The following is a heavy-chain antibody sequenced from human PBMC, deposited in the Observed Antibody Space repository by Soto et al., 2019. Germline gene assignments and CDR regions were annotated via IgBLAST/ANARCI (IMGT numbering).Heavy chain of an antibody. CDR1: GGSISSHY. D-gene: IGHD3-10*01. CDR3: ARDFGPYGSGSRVAI. J-gene: IGHJ4*02. V-gene: IGHV4-59*11. CDR2: IYNNGNT. Sequence: QVQLQESGPGLVKPSETLSLTCIVSGGSISSHYWSWVRQPPGKGLEWVGYIYNNGNTNYNPSLKSRVTISVDTSKTQFSRKLSSVTAADTAVYYCARDFGPYGSGSRVAIWGQGTLVTVSS.